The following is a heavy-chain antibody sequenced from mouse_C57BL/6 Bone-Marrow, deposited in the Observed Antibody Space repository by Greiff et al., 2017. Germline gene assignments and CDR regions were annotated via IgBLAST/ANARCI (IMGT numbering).Heavy chain of an antibody. CDR1: GYTFTSYD. V-gene: IGHV1-85*01. CDR3: ARSWGWLLRNY. J-gene: IGHJ2*01. Sequence: VQLQQSGPELVKPGASVKLSCKASGYTFTSYDINWVKQRPGQGLEWIGWIYHRDGSTKYNEKFKGKATLTVDTSSSTAYMELHSLTSEDSAVYFCARSWGWLLRNYWGQGTTLTVSA. D-gene: IGHD2-3*01. CDR2: IYHRDGST.